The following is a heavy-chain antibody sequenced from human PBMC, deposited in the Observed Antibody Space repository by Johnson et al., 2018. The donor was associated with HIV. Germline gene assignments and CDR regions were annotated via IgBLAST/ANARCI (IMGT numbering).Heavy chain of an antibody. CDR3: ARDAPFHITPDEFDAFDI. J-gene: IGHJ3*02. CDR1: GFTFSSYA. CDR2: ISYDGSNK. V-gene: IGHV3-30-3*01. D-gene: IGHD2-21*01. Sequence: QVQLVESGGGVVQPGRSLRLSCAASGFTFSSYAMHWVRQAPGKGLEWVAVISYDGSNKYYAASVKGRFTISRDNSKNTLYLQMNSLRAEDTAVYYCARDAPFHITPDEFDAFDIWGQGTMVTVSS.